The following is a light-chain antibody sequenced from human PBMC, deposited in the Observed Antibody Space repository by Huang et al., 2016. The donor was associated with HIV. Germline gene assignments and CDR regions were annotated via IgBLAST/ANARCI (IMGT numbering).Light chain of an antibody. CDR2: AAS. J-gene: IGKJ1*01. Sequence: AIQMTQSPSSLSASVGDRVTITCRASQGIRNNLGWYQQKPGKAPKLLISAASSSQSGVPSSFSGSGSGTDFTLTISSLQPDDFATYYCLQDYSYPWTFGQGTKVEIK. V-gene: IGKV1-6*01. CDR1: QGIRNN. CDR3: LQDYSYPWT.